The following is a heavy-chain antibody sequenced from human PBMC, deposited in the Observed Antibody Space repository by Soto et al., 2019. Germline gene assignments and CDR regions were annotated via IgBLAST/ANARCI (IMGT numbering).Heavy chain of an antibody. D-gene: IGHD1-1*01. CDR2: ISYSGST. V-gene: IGHV4-59*08. CDR3: ASRVRIDAFDI. J-gene: IGHJ3*02. Sequence: QVQLQESGPGLVKPSETLSLTCTVSSGSISRYYWTWIRQPPGEGLEWIGYISYSGSTNYNPSLKSRVTISADTSKNQFSLKLSSVTAADTDVYYCASRVRIDAFDIWGQGTMVTVSS. CDR1: SGSISRYY.